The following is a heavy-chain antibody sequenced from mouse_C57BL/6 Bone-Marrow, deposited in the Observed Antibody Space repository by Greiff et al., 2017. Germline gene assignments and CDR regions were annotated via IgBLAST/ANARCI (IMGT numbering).Heavy chain of an antibody. Sequence: VQLQQSGAELVRPGTSVKVSCKASGYAFTNYLIAWVKQRPGQGLEWIGVINPGSGGTNYNEKFKGKATLTADKASSTAYMQLRSLTSEDSAVDFCARLGPYPYYFDYWGQGTTLTVSS. D-gene: IGHD2-10*01. V-gene: IGHV1-54*01. CDR1: GYAFTNYL. CDR3: ARLGPYPYYFDY. CDR2: INPGSGGT. J-gene: IGHJ2*01.